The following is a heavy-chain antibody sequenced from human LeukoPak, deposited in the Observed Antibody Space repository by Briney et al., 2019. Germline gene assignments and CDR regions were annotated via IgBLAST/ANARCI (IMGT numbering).Heavy chain of an antibody. D-gene: IGHD3-3*01. CDR1: GGSISSSSHY. J-gene: IGHJ4*02. V-gene: IGHV4-39*01. CDR2: IYYSGST. Sequence: PSETLSLTCTVSGGSISSSSHYWAWIRQSPGTGLEWIGSIYYSGSTYYNPSLKSRATISVDTSKNQISLKGSSVTAADSALYFCARQRTSGSASNLRVAQIDSWGQGTLVTVSS. CDR3: ARQRTSGSASNLRVAQIDS.